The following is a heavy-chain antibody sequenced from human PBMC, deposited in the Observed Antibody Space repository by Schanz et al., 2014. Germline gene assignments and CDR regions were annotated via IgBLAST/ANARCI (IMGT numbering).Heavy chain of an antibody. CDR3: ASERGYSYGYGAFDI. CDR1: GFRFSDHW. J-gene: IGHJ3*02. D-gene: IGHD5-18*01. V-gene: IGHV3-74*01. Sequence: EVQLVESGGGLVQPGGSLRLSCAASGFRFSDHWMHWVRQAPGKGLVWVSRMDYGGTVTIYADSVQGRFTISRDNSKNTLYLQMNSLRAEDTALYYCASERGYSYGYGAFDIWGQGTMVTVSS. CDR2: MDYGGTVT.